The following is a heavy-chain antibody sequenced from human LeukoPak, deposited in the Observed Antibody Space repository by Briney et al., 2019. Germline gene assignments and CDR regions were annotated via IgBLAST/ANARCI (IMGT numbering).Heavy chain of an antibody. CDR3: ARDLRRELGYYYYSYMDV. Sequence: SEALSLTCTVSGGSLSSSNYYWGWIRQPPGKGLEWIGTIYYSGNTNYNPSLRSRVTVSIDTSKNQFSLKLTSVTAADTAIYYCARDLRRELGYYYYSYMDVWGNGTTVTVSS. J-gene: IGHJ6*03. V-gene: IGHV4-39*07. CDR2: IYYSGNT. D-gene: IGHD3-16*01. CDR1: GGSLSSSNYY.